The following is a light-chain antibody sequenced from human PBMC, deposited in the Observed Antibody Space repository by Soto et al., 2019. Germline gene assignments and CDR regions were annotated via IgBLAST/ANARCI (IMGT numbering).Light chain of an antibody. V-gene: IGLV1-40*01. CDR2: ANS. Sequence: QAVVTQPPSVSGAPGQRVTISCTESSSNIGAGYDVHWYQQLPGTAPKLLTYANSNRPSGVPDRFSGSKSGTSASLAITGLQAEDEADYYCQSYDSSLSAWVFGGGTKLTVL. CDR1: SSNIGAGYD. CDR3: QSYDSSLSAWV. J-gene: IGLJ3*02.